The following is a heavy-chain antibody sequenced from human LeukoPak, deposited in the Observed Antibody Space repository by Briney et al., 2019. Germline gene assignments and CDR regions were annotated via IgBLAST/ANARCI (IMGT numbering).Heavy chain of an antibody. D-gene: IGHD3-22*01. CDR1: GFTFDDYA. CDR3: AKDKTYYYDSSGYLGVGFDY. Sequence: GRSLRLSCAASGFTFDDYAMHWVRQAPGKGLEWVSGISWNSGSIGYADSVKGRFTISRDNAKNSLYLQMNGLRAEDTALYYCAKDKTYYYDSSGYLGVGFDYWGQGTLVTVSS. V-gene: IGHV3-9*01. CDR2: ISWNSGSI. J-gene: IGHJ4*02.